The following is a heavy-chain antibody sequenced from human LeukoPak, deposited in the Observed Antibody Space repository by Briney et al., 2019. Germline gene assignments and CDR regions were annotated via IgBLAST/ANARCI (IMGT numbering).Heavy chain of an antibody. CDR2: IIPIFNTE. V-gene: IGHV1-69*06. CDR3: ARDRDYDVLTTYYFGAFDI. Sequence: GVSVRVSCKASGGTFSNYAIKWVRQARGEGLEWMGGIIPIFNTENYAKKFEGRVTITADTFTNTAYLDLNSLRSDDTAVYYCARDRDYDVLTTYYFGAFDIWGQGTMVTASS. J-gene: IGHJ3*02. D-gene: IGHD3-9*01. CDR1: GGTFSNYA.